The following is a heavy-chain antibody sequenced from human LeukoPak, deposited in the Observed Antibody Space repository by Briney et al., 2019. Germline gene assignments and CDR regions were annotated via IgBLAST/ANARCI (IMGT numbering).Heavy chain of an antibody. CDR3: ARISGSYSSY. D-gene: IGHD1-26*01. Sequence: PSETLSLTCTVYGGSFSGYYWHWIRQPPGKGLEWIGEINHSGSTNYNPSLKSRVTISLDTSKNQFSLQLGSVTAADTAVYYCARISGSYSSYWGQGTLVTVSS. CDR2: INHSGST. J-gene: IGHJ4*02. V-gene: IGHV4-34*01. CDR1: GGSFSGYY.